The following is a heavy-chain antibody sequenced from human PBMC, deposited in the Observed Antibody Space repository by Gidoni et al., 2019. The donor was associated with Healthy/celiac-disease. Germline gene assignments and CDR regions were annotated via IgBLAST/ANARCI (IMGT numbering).Heavy chain of an antibody. CDR2: ISGSGGST. CDR1: GFTFSSYA. CDR3: AKTEYYYGSGSYPFDY. Sequence: EVQLLESGGGWVQPGGSLRLSCAAYGFTFSSYAMSWVRQAPGKGLEWVSAISGSGGSTYYADSVKGRFTISRDNSKNTLYLQMNSLRAEDTAVYYCAKTEYYYGSGSYPFDYWGQGTLVTVSS. J-gene: IGHJ4*02. D-gene: IGHD3-10*01. V-gene: IGHV3-23*01.